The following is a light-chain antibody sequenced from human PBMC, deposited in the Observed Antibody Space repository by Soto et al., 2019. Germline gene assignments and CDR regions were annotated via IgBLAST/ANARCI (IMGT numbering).Light chain of an antibody. Sequence: EIVLTQSPATLSLSPGERATLSCRASQSVGSYLAWYQQKRGQAPRLLIYDASNRATGIPGRFTGSGSGTDFSLTSSSLEPEDFAVYYCQQRSTWPLTFGGGTKVEIK. CDR1: QSVGSY. V-gene: IGKV3-11*01. CDR2: DAS. J-gene: IGKJ4*01. CDR3: QQRSTWPLT.